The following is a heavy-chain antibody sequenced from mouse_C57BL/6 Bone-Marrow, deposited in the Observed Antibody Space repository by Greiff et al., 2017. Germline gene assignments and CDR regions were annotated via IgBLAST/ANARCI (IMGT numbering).Heavy chain of an antibody. V-gene: IGHV1-81*01. CDR2: IYPRSGNT. CDR1: GYTFTSYG. J-gene: IGHJ1*03. D-gene: IGHD2-4*01. CDR3: ARPLPYDYDVLWYFDV. Sequence: QVQLQQSGAELARPGASVKLSCKASGYTFTSYGISWVKQRTGQGLEWIGEIYPRSGNTYYNEKFKGKATLTADKSSSTAYMELRSLTSEDSAVYFCARPLPYDYDVLWYFDVWGTGTTVTVSS.